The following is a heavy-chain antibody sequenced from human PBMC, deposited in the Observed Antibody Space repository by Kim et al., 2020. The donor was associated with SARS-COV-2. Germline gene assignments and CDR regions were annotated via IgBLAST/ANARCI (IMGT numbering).Heavy chain of an antibody. Sequence: TDYDPPLKSGVTISLDTSKNEFSLKQKSVTAADTAVYYCVGYQYETTYDFWGQGTLVAVSS. CDR2: T. J-gene: IGHJ4*02. V-gene: IGHV4-39*01. D-gene: IGHD5-18*01. CDR3: VGYQYETTYDF.